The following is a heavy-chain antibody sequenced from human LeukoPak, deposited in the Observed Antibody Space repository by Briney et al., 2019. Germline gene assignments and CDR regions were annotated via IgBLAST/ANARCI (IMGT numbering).Heavy chain of an antibody. Sequence: GGSLRLSCAASGFTFSSYAMNWVRQAPGKGLEWVSGISASSSIYYADSVKGRFTISRDNSENTLYLQVNSLRADDTAVYYCAKGSYYDSSGYYYFDYWGQGTLVTVSS. CDR3: AKGSYYDSSGYYYFDY. V-gene: IGHV3-23*01. CDR2: ISASSSI. D-gene: IGHD3-22*01. J-gene: IGHJ4*02. CDR1: GFTFSSYA.